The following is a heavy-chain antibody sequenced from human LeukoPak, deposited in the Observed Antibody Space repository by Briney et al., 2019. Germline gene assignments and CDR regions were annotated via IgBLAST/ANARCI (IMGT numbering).Heavy chain of an antibody. CDR3: ARVVILWFGESGAFDI. CDR1: GFTFSSYW. V-gene: IGHV3-7*01. D-gene: IGHD3-10*01. J-gene: IGHJ3*02. Sequence: GGSLRLSCAASGFTFSSYWMSWVRQAPGKGLEWVANIKQDGSEKYYVDSVKGRFTISRDNAKNSLYLQMNSLRAEDTAVYYCARVVILWFGESGAFDIWGQGTMVTVSS. CDR2: IKQDGSEK.